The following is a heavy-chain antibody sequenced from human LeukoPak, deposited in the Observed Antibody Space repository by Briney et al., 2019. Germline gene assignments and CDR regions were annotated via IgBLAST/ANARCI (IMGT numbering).Heavy chain of an antibody. CDR1: GFTFSTYS. CDR3: ARDGSGNSVDYFDY. CDR2: ISGSSDYI. V-gene: IGHV3-21*01. D-gene: IGHD3-10*01. Sequence: PGGSLRLSCAASGFTFSTYSMDWVRQAPGKGLEWVSSISGSSDYIYYAGSVKGRFTISRDNAKNSLYLQMNSLRVEDTAVYYCARDGSGNSVDYFDYWGQGTLVTVSS. J-gene: IGHJ4*02.